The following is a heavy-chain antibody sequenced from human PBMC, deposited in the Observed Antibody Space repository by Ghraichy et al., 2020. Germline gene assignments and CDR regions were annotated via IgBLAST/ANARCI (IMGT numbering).Heavy chain of an antibody. Sequence: LSLTCAASGFTFSSYAMSWVRQAPGKGLEWVSAISGSGGSTYYADSVKGRFTISRDNSKNTLYLQMNSLRAEDTAVYYCAKDGKSSSWFNYYYYGMDVWGQGTTVTVSS. CDR3: AKDGKSSSWFNYYYYGMDV. J-gene: IGHJ6*02. CDR2: ISGSGGST. D-gene: IGHD6-13*01. CDR1: GFTFSSYA. V-gene: IGHV3-23*01.